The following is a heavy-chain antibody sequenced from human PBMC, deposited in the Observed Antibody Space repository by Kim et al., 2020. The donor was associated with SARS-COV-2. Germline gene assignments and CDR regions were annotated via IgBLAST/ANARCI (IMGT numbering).Heavy chain of an antibody. CDR3: AREWYSSSSPWSDP. J-gene: IGHJ5*02. Sequence: NPSLKSRVTISVDASKNQFSLKLSSVTAADTAVYYCAREWYSSSSPWSDPWGQGTLVTVSS. D-gene: IGHD6-6*01. V-gene: IGHV4-34*01.